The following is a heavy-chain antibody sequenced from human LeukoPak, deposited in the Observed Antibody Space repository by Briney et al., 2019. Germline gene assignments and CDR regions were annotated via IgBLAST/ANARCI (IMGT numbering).Heavy chain of an antibody. CDR2: ISNSGGA. V-gene: IGHV4-59*01. CDR1: GGSISTSY. Sequence: PSETLSLTCTVSGGSISTSYWSWIRQPPGKGLEWIGYISNSGGATYHPSLKSRVTISVDMSKNQLSLDLTSVTAADTAVYYCARAQYYGSSSGYSGVYYYMDVWGKGTTVSVSS. J-gene: IGHJ6*03. CDR3: ARAQYYGSSSGYSGVYYYMDV. D-gene: IGHD3-3*01.